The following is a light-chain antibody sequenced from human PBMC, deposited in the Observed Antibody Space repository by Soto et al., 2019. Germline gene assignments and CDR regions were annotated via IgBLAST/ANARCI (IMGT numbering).Light chain of an antibody. CDR2: GAS. Sequence: VLTQSPGXXSVSPGERATLCCRASQSVSMNYLAWYQQKPGQAPRLLIFGASSRATGIPDRFSGSGSGTDFTLTITRLEPEDFAVYFCQQYGRSPPITFGQGTRLEI. CDR1: QSVSMNY. CDR3: QQYGRSPPIT. J-gene: IGKJ5*01. V-gene: IGKV3-20*01.